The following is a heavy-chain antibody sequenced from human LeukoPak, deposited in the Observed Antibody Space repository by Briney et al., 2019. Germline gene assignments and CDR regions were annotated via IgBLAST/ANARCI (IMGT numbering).Heavy chain of an antibody. CDR1: GFTFSSYW. CDR2: INSDGSST. D-gene: IGHD3-16*01. Sequence: GGSLRLSCAASGFTFSSYWMHWVRQAPGKGLVWVSRINSDGSSTNYADSVKGRFTISRDNAKNTLYLQMNSLRAEDTAVYYCARETPGGYFDYWGQGTLVTVSS. CDR3: ARETPGGYFDY. J-gene: IGHJ4*02. V-gene: IGHV3-74*01.